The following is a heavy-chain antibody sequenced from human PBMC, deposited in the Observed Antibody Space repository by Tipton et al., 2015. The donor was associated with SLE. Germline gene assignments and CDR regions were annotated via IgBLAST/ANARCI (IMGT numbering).Heavy chain of an antibody. J-gene: IGHJ3*01. V-gene: IGHV3-74*03. Sequence: SLRLSCAVSGFTFSSYWIHWVCQPPGKGLVWVSRINTDGSSVTYADSVKGRFTVSRDNAKNTLYLQMNSLRAEDTAMYYCARDLYSAADVWGQGTMVTVSP. CDR1: GFTFSSYW. CDR3: ARDLYSAADV. CDR2: INTDGSSV. D-gene: IGHD2-8*01.